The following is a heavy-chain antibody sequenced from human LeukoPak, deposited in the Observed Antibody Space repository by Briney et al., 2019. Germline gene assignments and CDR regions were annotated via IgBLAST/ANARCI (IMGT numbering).Heavy chain of an antibody. J-gene: IGHJ4*02. CDR2: ITSTGDDI. D-gene: IGHD5-12*01. Sequence: GGSLRLSCAASGFTFSDFYMSWIRQAPGKGLEWVAYITSTGDDIYYADSVRGRFTISRDNAKNALFLRMTSLRVEDTATYYCASDIVATSGDFWGQGTLVSVSS. V-gene: IGHV3-11*01. CDR1: GFTFSDFY. CDR3: ASDIVATSGDF.